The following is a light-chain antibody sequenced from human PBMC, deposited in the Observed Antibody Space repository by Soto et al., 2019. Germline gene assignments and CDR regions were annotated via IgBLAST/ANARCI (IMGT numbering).Light chain of an antibody. CDR1: SSDVGSFNF. Sequence: QSALTQPASVSGSPGQSITISCTRTSSDVGSFNFVSWYPQHPGKAPKVMIYEVTKRPSGVSDRFSGSKSGNTASLTISGLQAEDEADYYCCSDAGRSTYVFGTGTKLTVL. V-gene: IGLV2-23*02. J-gene: IGLJ1*01. CDR2: EVT. CDR3: CSDAGRSTYV.